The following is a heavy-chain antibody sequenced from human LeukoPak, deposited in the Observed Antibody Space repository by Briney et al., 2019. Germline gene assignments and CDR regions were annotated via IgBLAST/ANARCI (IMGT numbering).Heavy chain of an antibody. V-gene: IGHV3-23*01. D-gene: IGHD1-26*01. CDR3: AKKVVVGATSPYSDFQD. CDR1: GFTFSSYA. CDR2: ISGSGVTT. Sequence: GGSLRLSCEASGFTFSSYAMSWVRQAPGKGLEWVSAISGSGVTTHYAGSVKGRFSISRDNSRNTLYLQMNSLRAEDTALYYCAKKVVVGATSPYSDFQDWGQGTLVTVSS. J-gene: IGHJ1*01.